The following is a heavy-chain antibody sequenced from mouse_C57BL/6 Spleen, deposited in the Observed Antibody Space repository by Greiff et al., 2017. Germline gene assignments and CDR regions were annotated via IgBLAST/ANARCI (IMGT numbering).Heavy chain of an antibody. CDR1: GYAFSSSW. CDR3: ARAYGRSPVWLGY. CDR2: IYPGDGDT. Sequence: VQLQQSGPELVKPGASVKISCKASGYAFSSSWMNWVKQRPGKGLEWIGRIYPGDGDTNYNGKFKGKATLTADKSSSTAYMQLSSLTSEDSAVYFCARAYGRSPVWLGYRGQGTLVTVSA. J-gene: IGHJ3*01. D-gene: IGHD1-1*01. V-gene: IGHV1-82*01.